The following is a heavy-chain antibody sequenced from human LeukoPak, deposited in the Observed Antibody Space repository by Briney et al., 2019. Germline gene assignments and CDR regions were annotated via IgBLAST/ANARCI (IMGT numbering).Heavy chain of an antibody. J-gene: IGHJ4*02. Sequence: GGSLRLSCAASGFTFSSYSMNWVRQAPGKGLEWVSYISSSSSTIYYADSVKGRFTISRDNAKNSLYLQMNSLRAEDTAVYYCATGVVIIPAEVDYWGQGTLVTVSS. D-gene: IGHD3-3*01. CDR2: ISSSSSTI. CDR1: GFTFSSYS. CDR3: ATGVVIIPAEVDY. V-gene: IGHV3-48*04.